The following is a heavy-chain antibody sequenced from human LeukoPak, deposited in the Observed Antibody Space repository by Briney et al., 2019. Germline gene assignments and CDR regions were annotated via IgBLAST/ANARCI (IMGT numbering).Heavy chain of an antibody. CDR3: ARGPSNYYGSGSYFDAFDI. Sequence: NPSETLSLTCTVSGGSISSYYWSWIRQPAGKGLEWIGRIYTSGSTNYNPSLKSRVTMSVDTSKNQFSLKLSSVTAADTAVYYCARGPSNYYGSGSYFDAFDIWGQGTMVTVSS. J-gene: IGHJ3*02. CDR1: GGSISSYY. V-gene: IGHV4-4*07. D-gene: IGHD3-10*01. CDR2: IYTSGST.